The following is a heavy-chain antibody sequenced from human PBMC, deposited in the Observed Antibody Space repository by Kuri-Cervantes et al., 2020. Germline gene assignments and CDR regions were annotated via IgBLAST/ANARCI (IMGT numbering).Heavy chain of an antibody. V-gene: IGHV4-34*01. CDR2: INHSGST. J-gene: IGHJ3*02. CDR1: GGSFSGYY. CDR3: ARWIQTGTTNDAFDI. D-gene: IGHD1-1*01. Sequence: SETLSLTCAVYGGSFSGYYWSWIRQPPGKGLEWIGEINHSGSTNYNPSLKSRVTISEDTSKNQFSLKLSSVTAADTAVYYCARWIQTGTTNDAFDIWGQGTMVTVSS.